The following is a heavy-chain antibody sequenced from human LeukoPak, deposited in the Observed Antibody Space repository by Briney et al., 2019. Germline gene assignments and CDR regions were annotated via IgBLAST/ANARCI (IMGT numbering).Heavy chain of an antibody. J-gene: IGHJ4*02. CDR1: GFTFSSYA. CDR2: ISSNGGST. D-gene: IGHD4-23*01. Sequence: GGSLRLSCAASGFTFSSYAMHWVRQAPGKGLEYVSAISSNGGSTYYANSVKGRFTISRDNAKNTLYLQMNSLRAEDTAVYYCARDHYGGNSDYWGQGTLVTVSS. CDR3: ARDHYGGNSDY. V-gene: IGHV3-64*01.